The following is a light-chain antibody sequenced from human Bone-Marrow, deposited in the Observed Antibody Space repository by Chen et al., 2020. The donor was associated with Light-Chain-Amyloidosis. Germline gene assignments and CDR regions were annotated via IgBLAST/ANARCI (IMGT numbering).Light chain of an antibody. CDR1: QSISSW. Sequence: DIQMTQSPSTLSASVGDRVTITCRASQSISSWLAWYQQKPGKAPKLLIYKASSLESGVPSRFSGSGSGTEFNLTISSLQPDDFATYYCKQYNSYPSTFGQGTKVEIK. V-gene: IGKV1-5*03. CDR3: KQYNSYPST. CDR2: KAS. J-gene: IGKJ1*01.